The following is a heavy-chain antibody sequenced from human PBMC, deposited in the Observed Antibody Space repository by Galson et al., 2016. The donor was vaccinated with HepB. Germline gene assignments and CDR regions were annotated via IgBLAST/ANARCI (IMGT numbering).Heavy chain of an antibody. J-gene: IGHJ6*02. CDR1: GFTFSGFA. D-gene: IGHD6-19*01. V-gene: IGHV3-33*06. Sequence: SLRLSCAASGFTFSGFAMHWVRQAPGKGLEWVAIIWFDGSNKYSADSVKGRSTISRDNSKSTLYLQMNSLRAEDTAVYYCAKERPSMGQWRALDVWGQGTTVTVSS. CDR2: IWFDGSNK. CDR3: AKERPSMGQWRALDV.